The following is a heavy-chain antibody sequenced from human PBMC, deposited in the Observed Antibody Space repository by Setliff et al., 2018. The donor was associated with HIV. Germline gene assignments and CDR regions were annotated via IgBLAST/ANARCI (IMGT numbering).Heavy chain of an antibody. J-gene: IGHJ6*03. V-gene: IGHV4-59*01. CDR3: ARGLSIFGVATPGFYSFMDV. CDR1: GGSISGYY. D-gene: IGHD3-3*01. CDR2: ITYSGST. Sequence: PSETLSLTCTVSGGSISGYYWSWIRQPPGKGLEWIGYITYSGSTKYNPSLKSRVTISIDTSKNQFSLKLSSVTPADTAVYYCARGLSIFGVATPGFYSFMDVWGKGTTVTVSS.